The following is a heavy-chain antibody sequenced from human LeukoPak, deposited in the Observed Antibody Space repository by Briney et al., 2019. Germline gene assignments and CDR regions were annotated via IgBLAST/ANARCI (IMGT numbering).Heavy chain of an antibody. CDR1: GVSFSGYY. Sequence: SETLSPTCGVSGVSFSGYYWSWIRQAPGKGPEWIGEISHTGRTAYNPSLKSRVTISLDTSKNQFSLKLTFVSAADTAVYYCTRTSPGIPLDFWGQGTLVTVSS. CDR3: TRTSPGIPLDF. J-gene: IGHJ4*02. CDR2: ISHTGRT. V-gene: IGHV4-34*01. D-gene: IGHD1-26*01.